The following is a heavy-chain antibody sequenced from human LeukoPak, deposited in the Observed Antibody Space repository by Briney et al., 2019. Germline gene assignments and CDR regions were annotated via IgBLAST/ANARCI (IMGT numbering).Heavy chain of an antibody. D-gene: IGHD6-13*01. V-gene: IGHV1-8*01. J-gene: IGHJ4*02. CDR1: GYTFTSYD. CDR2: MNPNSGNT. Sequence: ASVKVSCKASGYTFTSYDINWVRQATGQGLEWMGWMNPNSGNTGYAQKFQGRVTMTRNTSISTAYMELSSLRSEDTAVYYSARGYSSWFSTVVDNWGQGTLVTASS. CDR3: ARGYSSWFSTVVDN.